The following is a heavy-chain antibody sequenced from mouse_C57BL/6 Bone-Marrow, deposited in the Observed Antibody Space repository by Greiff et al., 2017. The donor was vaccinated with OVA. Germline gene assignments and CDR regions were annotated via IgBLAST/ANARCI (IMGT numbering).Heavy chain of an antibody. V-gene: IGHV1-64*01. CDR1: GYTFTSYW. J-gene: IGHJ3*01. D-gene: IGHD1-1*01. Sequence: QVQLQQSGAELVKPGASVKLSCKASGYTFTSYWMHWVKQRPGQGLEWIGMIHPNSGSTNYNEKFKSKATMTVDKSSSTAYMQLSSLTSEDSAVYYCARRELLRSAWFAYWGQGTLVTVSA. CDR3: ARRELLRSAWFAY. CDR2: IHPNSGST.